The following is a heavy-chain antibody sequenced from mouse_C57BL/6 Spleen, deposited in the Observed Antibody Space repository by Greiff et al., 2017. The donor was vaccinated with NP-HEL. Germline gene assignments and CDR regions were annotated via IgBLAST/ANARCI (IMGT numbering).Heavy chain of an antibody. CDR3: ARRYSYYYAMDY. Sequence: EVQRVESEGGLVQPGSSMKLSCTASGFTFSDYYMAWVRQVPEKGLEWVANINYDGSSTYYLDSLKSRFIISRDNAKNILYLQMSSLKSEDTATYYCARRYSYYYAMDYWGQGTSVTVSS. V-gene: IGHV5-16*01. CDR1: GFTFSDYY. CDR2: INYDGSST. J-gene: IGHJ4*01. D-gene: IGHD2-14*01.